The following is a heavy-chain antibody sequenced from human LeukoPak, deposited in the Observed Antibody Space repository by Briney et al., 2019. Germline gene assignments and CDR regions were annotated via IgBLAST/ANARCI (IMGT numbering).Heavy chain of an antibody. CDR2: ISDSGRNT. Sequence: GGSLRLSCAASGFTFSIYAMNWVRQAPEKGLEWVSGISDSGRNTYYSDSVKGRFTISRDNSESTVYLQMNSLTAEDTAQYYCATGCVGSPNCQTTGYDHWGQGTLVTVSS. V-gene: IGHV3-23*01. CDR3: ATGCVGSPNCQTTGYDH. D-gene: IGHD2-2*01. J-gene: IGHJ4*02. CDR1: GFTFSIYA.